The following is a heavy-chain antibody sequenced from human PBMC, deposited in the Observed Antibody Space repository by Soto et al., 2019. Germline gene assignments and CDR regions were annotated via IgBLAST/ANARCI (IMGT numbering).Heavy chain of an antibody. CDR2: IYYTGTT. J-gene: IGHJ4*02. V-gene: IGHV4-59*01. CDR1: GGSISSYY. CDR3: ARDTSSGWPDY. D-gene: IGHD6-19*01. Sequence: SETLSLTCTVSGGSISSYYWSWIRQPPGKGLEWIGYIYYTGTTNYNPSLKSRVTISVDTSKNQFSLKLSSVTAADTAVYYCARDTSSGWPDYWGQGTLVTVSS.